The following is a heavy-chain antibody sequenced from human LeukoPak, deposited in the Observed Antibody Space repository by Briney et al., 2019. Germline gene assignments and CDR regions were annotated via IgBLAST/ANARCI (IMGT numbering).Heavy chain of an antibody. D-gene: IGHD4-17*01. J-gene: IGHJ2*01. V-gene: IGHV3-7*03. CDR2: IKQDGSEK. Sequence: PGGSLRLSCAASGFTFSSYWMSWVRQAPGKGLEWVANIKQDGSEKYYVDSVKGRFTISRDNAKNSLYLQMNSLRAEDTAVYYCAKDWGELTTVTLSLYFDLWGRGTLVTVSS. CDR3: AKDWGELTTVTLSLYFDL. CDR1: GFTFSSYW.